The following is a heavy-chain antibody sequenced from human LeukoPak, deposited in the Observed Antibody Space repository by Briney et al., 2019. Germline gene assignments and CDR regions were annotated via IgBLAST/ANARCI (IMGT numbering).Heavy chain of an antibody. J-gene: IGHJ2*01. CDR1: GASFRAYY. D-gene: IGHD3-16*01. CDR3: ASSRDLYLDAFTSYWYFDV. CDR2: INDSGHG. Sequence: SETLSLTCAVYGASFRAYYWSWIRQAPGKGLEWIGEINDSGHGRYNASLKSRVTMSVDTSKNQLSLKLKSVTAADTAVYYCASSRDLYLDAFTSYWYFDVWGRGSMVTVSS. V-gene: IGHV4-34*01.